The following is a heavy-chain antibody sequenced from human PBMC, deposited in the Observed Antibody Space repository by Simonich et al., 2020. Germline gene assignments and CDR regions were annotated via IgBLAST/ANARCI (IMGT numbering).Heavy chain of an antibody. CDR2: NSYDGSNK. J-gene: IGHJ5*02. CDR1: GFTFSSYA. V-gene: IGHV3-30*07. CDR3: ARDRNWGWFDP. D-gene: IGHD7-27*01. Sequence: QVQLVESGGGVVQPGRSLRLSCAASGFTFSSYAMHGVRQAPGKGVEGVAVNSYDGSNKYYADSVKGRFTISRDNSKNTLYLQMNSLRAEDTAVYYCARDRNWGWFDPWGQGTLVTVSS.